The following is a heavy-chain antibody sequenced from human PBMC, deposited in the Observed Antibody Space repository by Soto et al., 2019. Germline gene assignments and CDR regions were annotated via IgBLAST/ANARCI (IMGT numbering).Heavy chain of an antibody. Sequence: GESLKISCKGSGYSFTSYWIGWVRQMPGKGLEWMGIIYPGDSDTRYSPSFQGQVTIAADKSISTAYLQWNSLKASDTAMYYCARQPLGYCSGGSCYYYAFDIWGQGTMVTVSS. V-gene: IGHV5-51*01. D-gene: IGHD2-15*01. CDR3: ARQPLGYCSGGSCYYYAFDI. J-gene: IGHJ3*02. CDR1: GYSFTSYW. CDR2: IYPGDSDT.